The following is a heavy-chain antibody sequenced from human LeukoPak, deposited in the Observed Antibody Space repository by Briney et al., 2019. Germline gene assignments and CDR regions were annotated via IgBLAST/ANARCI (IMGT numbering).Heavy chain of an antibody. CDR2: IYYSGSP. J-gene: IGHJ5*02. V-gene: IGHV4-39*01. CDR3: ARRHIVGSTGFYFDP. Sequence: SDSLSLACTLSARSITSTSSYWGRLRQPPWKGLEWIGSIYYSGSPYSTSSIKRRVTISVDKSKNQSSLKLASLTAADTAVYYCARRHIVGSTGFYFDPWGPGTLVTVSS. CDR1: ARSITSTSSY. D-gene: IGHD1-26*01.